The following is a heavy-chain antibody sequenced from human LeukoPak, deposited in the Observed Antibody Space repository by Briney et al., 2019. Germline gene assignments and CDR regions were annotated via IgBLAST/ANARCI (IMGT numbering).Heavy chain of an antibody. Sequence: SVKVSCKASGGTFSSYAISWVRQAPGQGLEWMGRIIPILGIANYAQKFQGRVTITADKSTSTAYMELSSLRSEDTAVYYCARRYCGTSKCKGGDTLDYWGQGTVVTVSS. J-gene: IGHJ4*02. D-gene: IGHD2-21*01. CDR1: GGTFSSYA. V-gene: IGHV1-69*04. CDR2: IIPILGIA. CDR3: ARRYCGTSKCKGGDTLDY.